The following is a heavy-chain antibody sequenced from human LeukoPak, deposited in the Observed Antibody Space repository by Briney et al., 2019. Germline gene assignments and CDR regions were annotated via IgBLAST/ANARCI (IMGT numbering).Heavy chain of an antibody. V-gene: IGHV3-23*01. D-gene: IGHD3-9*01. J-gene: IGHJ4*02. CDR2: IGGRGSPT. CDR1: GFTFSTYA. CDR3: ARDPGYAIYSFDY. Sequence: GGSLRLSWAASGFTFSTYAMNWVRQAPGKGLEWVSTIGGRGSPTYYADSVKGRFSISRDNSKNTLFLQMNSLSPEDTAVYYCARDPGYAIYSFDYWGQGDLVTVSS.